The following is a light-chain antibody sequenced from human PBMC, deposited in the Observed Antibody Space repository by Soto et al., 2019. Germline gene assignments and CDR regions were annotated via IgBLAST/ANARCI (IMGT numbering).Light chain of an antibody. J-gene: IGKJ1*01. CDR2: ATS. V-gene: IGKV1-8*01. Sequence: AIRVSQSPSSLSASKGDRVTITCRASQGISSYLAWYQQKPGKAPKLLIYATSTLQSGVPSRFSGSGSGTDFTLTTSCLQSEDFAPYYCQQYDSDLPWTFGQGTKVDI. CDR3: QQYDSDLPWT. CDR1: QGISSY.